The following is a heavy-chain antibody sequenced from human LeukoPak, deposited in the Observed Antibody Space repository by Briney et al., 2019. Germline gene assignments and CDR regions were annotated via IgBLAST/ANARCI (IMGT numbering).Heavy chain of an antibody. CDR3: ARVLMSGIVDY. Sequence: SETLSLTCAVYGGSFSGYYWSWIRQPPGKGLEWIGEINHSGSTNYNPSLKGRVTISVDTSKNQFSLKLSSVTAADTAVYYCARVLMSGIVDYRGQGTLVTVSS. CDR2: INHSGST. D-gene: IGHD1-26*01. CDR1: GGSFSGYY. J-gene: IGHJ4*02. V-gene: IGHV4-34*01.